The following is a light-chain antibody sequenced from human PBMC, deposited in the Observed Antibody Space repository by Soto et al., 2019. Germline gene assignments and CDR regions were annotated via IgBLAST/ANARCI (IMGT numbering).Light chain of an antibody. V-gene: IGKV1-6*01. Sequence: AIQMTQSPSSLSASVGDRVSITCRASQGIGSDLGWYQQKPGKAPKLLIYAASSLHSGVPSRFSGSGSGTDFTLTITSLQPEDFATYFCLQDNSYPYTFGPGIKLEMK. CDR3: LQDNSYPYT. CDR1: QGIGSD. J-gene: IGKJ2*01. CDR2: AAS.